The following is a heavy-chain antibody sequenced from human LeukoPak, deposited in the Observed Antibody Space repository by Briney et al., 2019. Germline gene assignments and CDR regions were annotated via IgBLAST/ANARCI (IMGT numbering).Heavy chain of an antibody. J-gene: IGHJ4*02. CDR1: GFTMRNHW. CDR2: ISSSSSYI. D-gene: IGHD1-1*01. V-gene: IGHV3-21*01. Sequence: GGSLRLSCAASGFTMRNHWMSWVRQAPGKGLEWVSSISSSSSYIYYADSVKGRFTISRDNAKNSLYLQMNSLRAEDTAVYYCARDRRRNEYWGQGTLVTVSS. CDR3: ARDRRRNEY.